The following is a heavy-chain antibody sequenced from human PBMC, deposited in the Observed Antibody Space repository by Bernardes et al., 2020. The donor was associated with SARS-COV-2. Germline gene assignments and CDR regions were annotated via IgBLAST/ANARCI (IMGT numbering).Heavy chain of an antibody. Sequence: SESLSLTCAVYGGSFSGYYWSWIRQPPGKGLEWIGEINHSGSTNYNPSLKSRVTISVDTSKNQFSLKLSSVTAADTAVYYCARQLTILGVVEYYYYYYGMDVWGQGTTVTVSS. CDR3: ARQLTILGVVEYYYYYYGMDV. V-gene: IGHV4-34*01. CDR1: GGSFSGYY. J-gene: IGHJ6*02. D-gene: IGHD3-3*01. CDR2: INHSGST.